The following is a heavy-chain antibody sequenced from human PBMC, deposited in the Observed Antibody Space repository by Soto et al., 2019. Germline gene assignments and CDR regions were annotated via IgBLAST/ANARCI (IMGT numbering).Heavy chain of an antibody. CDR2: ISSSGSTI. CDR1: GLTFSDYY. CDR3: ASTAYYDIAPSPYDYYYGMDV. D-gene: IGHD3-9*01. J-gene: IGHJ6*02. Sequence: PGGSLRLSCAASGLTFSDYYMSWIRQAPGKGLEWVSYISSSGSTIYYADSVKGRFTISRDNAKNSLYLQMNSLRAEDTAVYYCASTAYYDIAPSPYDYYYGMDVWGQGTTVTVSS. V-gene: IGHV3-11*01.